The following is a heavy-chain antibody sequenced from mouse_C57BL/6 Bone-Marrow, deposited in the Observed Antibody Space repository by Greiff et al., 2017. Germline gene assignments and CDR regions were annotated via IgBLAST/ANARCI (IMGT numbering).Heavy chain of an antibody. CDR2: INPNSGST. CDR1: GYTFTSYW. V-gene: IGHV1-64*01. CDR3: ARWGGVYYGSSYVGY. D-gene: IGHD1-1*01. Sequence: VQLQQPGAELVKPGASVKLSCKASGYTFTSYWMHWVKQRPGQGLEWIGMINPNSGSTNYNEKFKSKATLTVAKSSSTAYMQLRSLASEDSAVYYCARWGGVYYGSSYVGYWGKGTTLTVSS. J-gene: IGHJ2*01.